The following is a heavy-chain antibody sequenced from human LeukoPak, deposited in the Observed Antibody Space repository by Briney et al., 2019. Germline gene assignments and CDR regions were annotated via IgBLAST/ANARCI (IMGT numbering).Heavy chain of an antibody. CDR2: IFPGVADT. J-gene: IGHJ3*02. CDR3: ARRPLYDSSGYYFDAFDI. CDR1: GYSFTSSW. D-gene: IGHD3-22*01. Sequence: GESLKISCKGSGYSFTSSWIGWVRQMPGKGLECMGIIFPGVADTRYTPSFQGQVTISADKSITTAYLKWSSLKTSDTAMYYCARRPLYDSSGYYFDAFDIWGQGTMVTVSS. V-gene: IGHV5-51*01.